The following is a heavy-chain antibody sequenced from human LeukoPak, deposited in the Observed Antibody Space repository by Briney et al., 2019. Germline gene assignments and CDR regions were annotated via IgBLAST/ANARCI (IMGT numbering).Heavy chain of an antibody. D-gene: IGHD3-3*01. CDR3: ARVADYDFWSTYYPPDRLQFDY. CDR1: GGSISSSSYY. Sequence: PSETLSLTCTVSGGSISSSSYYWGWIRQPPGKGLEWIGEINHSGSTNYNPSLKSRVTISVDTSKKKFSLKLSSVTAADTAVYYCARVADYDFWSTYYPPDRLQFDYWGQGTLVTVSS. V-gene: IGHV4-39*07. CDR2: INHSGST. J-gene: IGHJ4*02.